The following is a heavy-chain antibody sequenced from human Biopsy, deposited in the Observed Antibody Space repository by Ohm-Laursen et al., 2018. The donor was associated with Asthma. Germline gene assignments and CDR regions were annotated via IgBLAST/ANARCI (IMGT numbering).Heavy chain of an antibody. D-gene: IGHD3-22*01. CDR2: IYYSGST. V-gene: IGHV4-31*03. CDR1: YGSITSGGYY. Sequence: SQTLSLTCTVSYGSITSGGYYWTWIRQHPRKGLEWIGFIYYSGSTYYNPSLKSRVSISIDTSKNQFSLKLSPVTAADTAVYYCARAQDYYDSRGYYRSFDYWGQGTLVTVSS. CDR3: ARAQDYYDSRGYYRSFDY. J-gene: IGHJ4*02.